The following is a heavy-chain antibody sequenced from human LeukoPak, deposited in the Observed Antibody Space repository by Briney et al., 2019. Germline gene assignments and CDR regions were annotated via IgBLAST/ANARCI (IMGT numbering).Heavy chain of an antibody. CDR3: ARDSEGYGERLDP. V-gene: IGHV4-59*11. CDR2: IYYSGGT. D-gene: IGHD4-17*01. CDR1: GGSISSHY. J-gene: IGHJ5*02. Sequence: PSETLSLTCIVSGGSISSHYWTWIRQAPGKSLEWIGNIYYSGGTNYNPSLKSPVIISIDTSKNQFSLKVTSVTAADTAVYYCARDSEGYGERLDPWGQGTLVTVSS.